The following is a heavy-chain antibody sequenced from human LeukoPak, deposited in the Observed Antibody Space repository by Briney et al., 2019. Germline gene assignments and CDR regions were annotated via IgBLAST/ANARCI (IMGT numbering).Heavy chain of an antibody. CDR1: GYTFTGYY. CDR2: INPNSGGT. CDR3: ARGDGQIAAAGTGWSDP. Sequence: ASVKVSCKASGYTFTGYYMHWVRQAPGRGLEWMGWINPNSGGTNYAQKFQGWVTMTRDTSISTAYMELSRLRSDDTAVYYCARGDGQIAAAGTGWSDPWGQGTLVTVSS. D-gene: IGHD6-13*01. V-gene: IGHV1-2*04. J-gene: IGHJ5*02.